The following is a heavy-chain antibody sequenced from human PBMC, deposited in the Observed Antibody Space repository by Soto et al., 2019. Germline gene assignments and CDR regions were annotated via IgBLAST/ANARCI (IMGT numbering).Heavy chain of an antibody. D-gene: IGHD2-2*01. CDR2: ISYDGSNK. CDR3: AKVIVVVPAAVYYYYGMDV. CDR1: GFTFSSSG. V-gene: IGHV3-30*18. Sequence: GSLRLSCAASGFTFSSSGMHWVRQAPGKGLEWVAVISYDGSNKYYADSVKGRFTISRDNSKNTLYLQMNSLRAEDTAVYYCAKVIVVVPAAVYYYYGMDVWGQGTTVTVSS. J-gene: IGHJ6*02.